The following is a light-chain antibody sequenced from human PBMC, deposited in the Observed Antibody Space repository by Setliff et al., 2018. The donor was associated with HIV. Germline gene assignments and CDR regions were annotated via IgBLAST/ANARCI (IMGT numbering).Light chain of an antibody. J-gene: IGLJ1*01. V-gene: IGLV2-11*01. CDR2: DVS. Sequence: QSALTRPRSVSGSPGQSVTFSCTGSSRDVGAYNYVSWYQQHPGKAPKLIIFDVSRRPSGVPDRFSGSKSGDTASLTISGLQSEDEADYYCCSYAGTDTYIFGTGTKVTVL. CDR3: CSYAGTDTYI. CDR1: SRDVGAYNY.